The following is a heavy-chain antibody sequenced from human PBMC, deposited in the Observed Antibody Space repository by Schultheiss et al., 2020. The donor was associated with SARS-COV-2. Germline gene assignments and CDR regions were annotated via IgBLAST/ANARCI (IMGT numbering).Heavy chain of an antibody. Sequence: SETLSLTCTVSGDSLNSGAYDWTWIRQPPGKGLEWIGSIIYSGSTNYNPSLKSRVTISVDTSKNQFSLKLSSVTAADTAVYYCARGVGYYDFWSGYYTHYYYGMDVWGQGTTVTVSS. V-gene: IGHV4-61*08. CDR2: IIYSGST. CDR3: ARGVGYYDFWSGYYTHYYYGMDV. D-gene: IGHD3-3*01. J-gene: IGHJ6*02. CDR1: GDSLNSGAYD.